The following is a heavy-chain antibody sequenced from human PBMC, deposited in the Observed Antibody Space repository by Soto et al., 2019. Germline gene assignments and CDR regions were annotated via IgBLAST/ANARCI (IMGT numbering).Heavy chain of an antibody. V-gene: IGHV1-3*01. CDR1: GYTFTSYA. CDR2: INAGNGNT. J-gene: IGHJ4*02. Sequence: QVQLVQSGAEVKKPGASVKVSCKASGYTFTSYAMHWVRQAPGQRLEWMGWINAGNGNTKDSQKFKRRVTITRDTSASTAYMELGSLRSEDTAVYYCARDLGGWPDYWGQGTLVTVSS. CDR3: ARDLGGWPDY. D-gene: IGHD6-19*01.